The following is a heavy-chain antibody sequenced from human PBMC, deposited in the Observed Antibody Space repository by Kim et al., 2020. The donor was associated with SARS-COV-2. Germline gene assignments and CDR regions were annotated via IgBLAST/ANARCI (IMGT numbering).Heavy chain of an antibody. Sequence: ASVKVSCKASGYTFTGYYMHWVRQAPGQGLEWMGWINPNNSATNYAQNFQGRVTMTRDTSISTAYMELSRLRSDDTAVYFCARDPLERQLPLDYWGQGTLVTVSS. V-gene: IGHV1-2*02. D-gene: IGHD2-2*01. CDR1: GYTFTGYY. CDR2: INPNNSAT. CDR3: ARDPLERQLPLDY. J-gene: IGHJ4*02.